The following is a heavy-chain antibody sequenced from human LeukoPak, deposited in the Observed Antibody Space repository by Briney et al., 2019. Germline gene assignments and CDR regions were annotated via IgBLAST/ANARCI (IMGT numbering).Heavy chain of an antibody. D-gene: IGHD6-19*01. CDR2: INPNSGGT. CDR3: ARERRSSGGAFDI. V-gene: IGHV1-2*02. J-gene: IGHJ3*02. CDR1: GYTFTGYY. Sequence: ASVKVSCKASGYTFTGYYMQWVRQAPGQGLECMGWINPNSGGTNYAQKFQGGVTMTRDTSISTGYMELRRLRSDDTAVYYCARERRSSGGAFDIWGPGTMVTVSS.